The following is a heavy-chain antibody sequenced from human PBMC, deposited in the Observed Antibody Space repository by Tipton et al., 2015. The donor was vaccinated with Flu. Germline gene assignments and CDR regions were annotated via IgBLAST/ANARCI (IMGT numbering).Heavy chain of an antibody. D-gene: IGHD1-1*01. CDR2: IYHTGST. J-gene: IGHJ3*02. Sequence: LRLSCAVSGYSISNGYYWGWIRQPPGKGLEWFGSIYHTGSTFYNPSLKSRVTISIDTSKNKFSLTLKSVTAADTAVYYWVRERGGYAGDIWGQGTMVTVSS. CDR1: GYSISNGYY. V-gene: IGHV4-38-2*02. CDR3: VRERGGYAGDI.